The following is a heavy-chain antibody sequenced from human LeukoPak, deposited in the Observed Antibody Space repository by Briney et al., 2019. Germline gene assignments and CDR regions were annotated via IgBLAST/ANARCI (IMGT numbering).Heavy chain of an antibody. CDR1: GYSFTSHW. D-gene: IGHD3-10*01. CDR3: ARQRDRGVSYFDY. Sequence: GESLKISCKASGYSFTSHWIGWVCQMPGKGLEWMGIIYPGDSDIRYSPSFQGQVTISADKSIRTAYLQWSSLKASDTAMYYCARQRDRGVSYFDYWGQGTLVTVSS. J-gene: IGHJ4*02. CDR2: IYPGDSDI. V-gene: IGHV5-51*01.